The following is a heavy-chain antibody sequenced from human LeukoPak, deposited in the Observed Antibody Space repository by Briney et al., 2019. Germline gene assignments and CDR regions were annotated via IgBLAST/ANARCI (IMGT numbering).Heavy chain of an antibody. D-gene: IGHD3-10*01. CDR1: GFTFSTYA. J-gene: IGHJ4*02. Sequence: GGSLRLSCAASGFTFSTYAMNWVRQAPGKGLEWVSYISSGSNTIYYADSVKGRFTISRDNAKNSLFLQMNSLRDEDTAVYYCARDGYRTYYYGSGSYYNIDYWGQGTLVTVSS. CDR3: ARDGYRTYYYGSGSYYNIDY. V-gene: IGHV3-48*02. CDR2: ISSGSNTI.